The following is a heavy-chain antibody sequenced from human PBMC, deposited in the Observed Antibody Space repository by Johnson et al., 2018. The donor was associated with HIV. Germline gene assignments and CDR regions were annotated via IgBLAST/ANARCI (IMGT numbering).Heavy chain of an antibody. CDR2: ISYDGSNK. CDR3: ARGIQPDAFDI. V-gene: IGHV3-30*19. J-gene: IGHJ3*02. CDR1: GFTFSSYG. D-gene: IGHD2-2*01. Sequence: QVQLVESGGGVVQPGRSLRLSCAASGFTFSSYGVHWVRQAPGKGLEWVAVISYDGSNKYYADSVKGRFTISRDNSKNTLYVQMNSLRAEDTAVYYCARGIQPDAFDIWGQGTMVTVSS.